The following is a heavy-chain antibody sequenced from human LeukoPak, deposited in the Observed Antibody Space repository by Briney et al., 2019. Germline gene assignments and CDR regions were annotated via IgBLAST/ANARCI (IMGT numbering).Heavy chain of an antibody. Sequence: SETLSLTCTVYGGSVSSGSYYWSWIRQPPGKGLEWIGDVYYTGSANYNPSLKSRVTISVDKSKNQFSLKLTSVTAADTAVYYCARVPRGFRYGYKFSDEWYFDYSGQGALVTVSS. V-gene: IGHV4-61*01. CDR2: VYYTGSA. CDR3: ARVPRGFRYGYKFSDEWYFDY. CDR1: GGSVSSGSYY. D-gene: IGHD5-18*01. J-gene: IGHJ4*02.